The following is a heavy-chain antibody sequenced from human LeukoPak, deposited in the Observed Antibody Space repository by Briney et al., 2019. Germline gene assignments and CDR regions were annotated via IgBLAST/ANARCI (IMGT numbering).Heavy chain of an antibody. Sequence: GGSLRLSCAASGFTFGSYGMHWFRQAPGKGLEWVAVIWYDGSNKYYADSVKGRFTISRDNSKNTLYLQMNSLRAEDTAVYYCARDWVPAAAVLDYWGQGTLVTVSS. CDR1: GFTFGSYG. V-gene: IGHV3-33*01. D-gene: IGHD6-13*01. J-gene: IGHJ4*02. CDR3: ARDWVPAAAVLDY. CDR2: IWYDGSNK.